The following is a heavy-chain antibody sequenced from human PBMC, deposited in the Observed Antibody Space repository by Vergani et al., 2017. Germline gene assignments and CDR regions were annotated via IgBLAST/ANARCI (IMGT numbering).Heavy chain of an antibody. CDR1: GFTFSSYA. V-gene: IGHV3-30*03. D-gene: IGHD1-7*01. CDR3: ASAGGITGTTHYGMDV. J-gene: IGHJ6*02. CDR2: ISYDGSNK. Sequence: VQLLESGGGLVQPGGSLRLSCAASGFTFSSYAMSWVRQAPGKGLEWVAVISYDGSNKYYADSVKGRFTISRDNSKNTLYLQMNSLRAEDTAVYYCASAGGITGTTHYGMDVWGQGTTVTVSS.